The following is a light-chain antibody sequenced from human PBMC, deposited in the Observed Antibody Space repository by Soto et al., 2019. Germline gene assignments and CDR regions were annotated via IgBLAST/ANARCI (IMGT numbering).Light chain of an antibody. CDR1: SSNIGSNF. J-gene: IGLJ1*01. CDR2: RNS. CDR3: AGWDDSLSGYV. Sequence: QRVLNQPPSASGTPRQRVTISCSGRSSNIGSNFVYWYQHLPGTAPKLVIYRNSQRPSGVPDRFSGSKSGTSASLAISGLQSEDEADYYCAGWDDSLSGYVFGPGTKVTVL. V-gene: IGLV1-47*01.